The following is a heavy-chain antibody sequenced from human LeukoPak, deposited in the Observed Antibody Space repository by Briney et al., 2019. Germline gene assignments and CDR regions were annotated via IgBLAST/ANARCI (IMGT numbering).Heavy chain of an antibody. CDR3: ARVPQFSAAGLNYHYGMDV. CDR2: INHSGST. V-gene: IGHV4-34*01. D-gene: IGHD6-13*01. J-gene: IGHJ6*04. Sequence: TETLSLTCAVYGGSFSGYYWSWIRQPPGKGLEWIGEINHSGSTNYNPSLKSRVTISVDTSKNQFSLKLSSVTAADTAVYYCARVPQFSAAGLNYHYGMDVWGKGTTVTVSS. CDR1: GGSFSGYY.